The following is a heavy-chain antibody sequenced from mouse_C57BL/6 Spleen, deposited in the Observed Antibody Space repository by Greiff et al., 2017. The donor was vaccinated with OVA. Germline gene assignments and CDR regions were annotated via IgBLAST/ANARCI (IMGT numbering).Heavy chain of an antibody. D-gene: IGHD2-1*01. CDR2: IYPRSGNT. CDR3: ARTYYYGNCGWYFDG. J-gene: IGHJ1*03. V-gene: IGHV1-81*01. CDR1: GYTFTSYG. Sequence: VQLVESGAELARPGASVKLSCKASGYTFTSYGMRWVKQRPGQGLEWIGEIYPRSGNTNYNEKFKGKATLTEDKSSSTAYMELRSLTSEDSAVYGCARTYYYGNCGWYFDGWGTGTTVTVSS.